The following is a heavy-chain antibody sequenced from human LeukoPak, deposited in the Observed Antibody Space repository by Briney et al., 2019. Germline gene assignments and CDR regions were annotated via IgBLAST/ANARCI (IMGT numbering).Heavy chain of an antibody. CDR3: ARLPTYYYDSSGIENDY. Sequence: EASVKVSCKASGGTFSSYAISWVRQAPGQGLEWMGRINPNSGGTNYAQKFQGRVTMTRDTSISTAYMELSRLRSDDTAVYYCARLPTYYYDSSGIENDYRGQGTLVTVSS. D-gene: IGHD3-22*01. CDR1: GGTFSSYA. V-gene: IGHV1-2*06. J-gene: IGHJ4*02. CDR2: INPNSGGT.